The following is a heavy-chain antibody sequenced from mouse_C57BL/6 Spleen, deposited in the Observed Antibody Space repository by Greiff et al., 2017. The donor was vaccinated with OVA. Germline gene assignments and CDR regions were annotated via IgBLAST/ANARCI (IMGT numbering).Heavy chain of an antibody. D-gene: IGHD3-2*02. V-gene: IGHV5-17*01. J-gene: IGHJ2*01. CDR1: GFTFSDYG. CDR2: IRSGCGTI. CDR3: ARRSSSYVFDY. Sequence: EVMLVASGGGLVKPGGSLKLSCAASGFTFSDYGMHWVRQAPEKGLEWVAYIRSGCGTISYEDTVKGRVTFSRDNAKHTLCLQMTSLRSEDTAMYYCARRSSSYVFDYWGQGTTLTVSS.